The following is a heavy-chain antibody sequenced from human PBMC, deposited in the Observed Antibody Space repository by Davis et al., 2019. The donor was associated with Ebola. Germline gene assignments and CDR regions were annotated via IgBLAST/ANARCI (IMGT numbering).Heavy chain of an antibody. J-gene: IGHJ4*02. CDR3: ARGGKMELRPVQFVY. CDR2: IYGDTTT. Sequence: PGGSLRLSFAASGFPSSNYYFSWVRQAPGKGLEWLSSIYGDTTTYYADSVKGRFTISRDNANNSLYLQMNSLRVEDTVLYYCARGGKMELRPVQFVYWGQGALVTVSS. V-gene: IGHV3-53*01. D-gene: IGHD1-7*01. CDR1: GFPSSNYY.